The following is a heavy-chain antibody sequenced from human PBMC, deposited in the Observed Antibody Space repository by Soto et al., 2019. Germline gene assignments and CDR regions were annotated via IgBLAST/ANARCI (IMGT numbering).Heavy chain of an antibody. CDR2: IIPILGIA. Sequence: QVQLVQSGAEVKKPGSSVKVSCKASGGTFSSYTISWVRQAPGQGLEWMGRIIPILGIANYAQKFQGRVTITADKSTSTAYMELSSLRSEDTAVYYCARDLAHSYGGNPLYYYGMDVWGQGTTVTVSS. CDR3: ARDLAHSYGGNPLYYYGMDV. CDR1: GGTFSSYT. D-gene: IGHD5-18*01. J-gene: IGHJ6*02. V-gene: IGHV1-69*08.